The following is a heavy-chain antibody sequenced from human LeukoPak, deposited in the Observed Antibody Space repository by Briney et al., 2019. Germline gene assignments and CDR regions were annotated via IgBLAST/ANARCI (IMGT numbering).Heavy chain of an antibody. D-gene: IGHD3-16*01. Sequence: SQTLSLTCTVSGGSISSGSYYWSWIRQPAGKGLEWIGRIYTSGSTNYNPSLKSRVTISVDTSKNQFSLKLSSVTAADTAVYYCAKGRDYDYFFDYWGQGTLVTVSS. J-gene: IGHJ4*02. CDR2: IYTSGST. CDR3: AKGRDYDYFFDY. CDR1: GGSISSGSYY. V-gene: IGHV4-61*02.